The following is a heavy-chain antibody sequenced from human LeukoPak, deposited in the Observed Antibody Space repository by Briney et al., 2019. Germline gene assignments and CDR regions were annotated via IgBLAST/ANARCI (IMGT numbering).Heavy chain of an antibody. J-gene: IGHJ4*02. CDR1: GGSFSGYF. CDR3: ARGRSAGLDY. D-gene: IGHD6-19*01. Sequence: SETLSLTCAVYGGSFSGYFWSWIRQPPGKGLEWIGDINHNGGTNYNPSLKSRVTISVDTSKSQFSLKLSSVTAADTAVYYCARGRSAGLDYWGQGTLVTVSS. V-gene: IGHV4-34*01. CDR2: INHNGGT.